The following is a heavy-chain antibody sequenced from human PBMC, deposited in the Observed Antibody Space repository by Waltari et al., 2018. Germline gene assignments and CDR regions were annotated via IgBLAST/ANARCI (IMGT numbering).Heavy chain of an antibody. Sequence: QVQLVESGGGVVKPGRSLRLSCAASGFTFSSYGMHWVRQAPGKGLEWVAVIWYDGSNKYYADSVKGRFTISRDNSKNTLYLQMNSLRAEDTDMYYCAKGAAARGGAFDIWGQGTMVTVSS. D-gene: IGHD6-13*01. CDR2: IWYDGSNK. J-gene: IGHJ3*02. CDR3: AKGAAARGGAFDI. V-gene: IGHV3-30*18. CDR1: GFTFSSYG.